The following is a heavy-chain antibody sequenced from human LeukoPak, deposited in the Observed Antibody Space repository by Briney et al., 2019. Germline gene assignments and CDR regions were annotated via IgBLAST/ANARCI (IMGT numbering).Heavy chain of an antibody. CDR1: GGSISSGSYY. D-gene: IGHD6-13*01. V-gene: IGHV4-61*02. CDR2: IYTSGST. Sequence: PSETLSLTCTVSGGSISSGSYYWSWIRQPAGKGLEWIGRIYTSGSTNYNPSLKSRVTMSVDTSKNQFSLNLQSVTPEDTAVYYCARNLIPEQLVVNFWGQGTLVTVSS. J-gene: IGHJ4*02. CDR3: ARNLIPEQLVVNF.